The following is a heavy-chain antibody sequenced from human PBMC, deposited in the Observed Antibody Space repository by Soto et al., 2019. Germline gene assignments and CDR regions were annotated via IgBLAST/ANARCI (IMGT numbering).Heavy chain of an antibody. Sequence: QVQLVESGGGVVQPGRSLRLSCAASGFTFSSYGMHWVRQAPGKGLEWVAVISYDGSNKYYADSVKGRFTISRDNSKNTLYLQMNSLRAEDTAVYYCAKGGGELFRRDWYFDLWGRGTLVTVSS. CDR3: AKGGGELFRRDWYFDL. CDR1: GFTFSSYG. D-gene: IGHD1-26*01. J-gene: IGHJ2*01. V-gene: IGHV3-30*18. CDR2: ISYDGSNK.